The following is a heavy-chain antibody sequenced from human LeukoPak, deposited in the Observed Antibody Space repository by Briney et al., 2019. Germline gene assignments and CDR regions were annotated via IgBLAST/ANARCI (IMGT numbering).Heavy chain of an antibody. CDR2: IYPDGNNK. J-gene: IGHJ4*02. D-gene: IGHD6-19*01. CDR1: GFGLDGYT. CDR3: ARGHPADIAVAQGDDFGY. Sequence: GGSLRLSCAASGFGLDGYTMHWVRQFPGKGLEWVACIYPDGNNKDYADSVKGRFTISRDNAKNSLYLQMNSLRAEDTAVYYCARGHPADIAVAQGDDFGYWGQGTLVTVSS. V-gene: IGHV3-30*04.